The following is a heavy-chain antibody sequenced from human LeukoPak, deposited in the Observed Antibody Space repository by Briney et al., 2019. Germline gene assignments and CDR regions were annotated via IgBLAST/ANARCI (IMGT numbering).Heavy chain of an antibody. V-gene: IGHV1-69*13. CDR3: ARDNIRGGKGIAAAGGYY. CDR2: IIPIFDTT. J-gene: IGHJ4*02. CDR1: GGTFSSYA. D-gene: IGHD6-13*01. Sequence: ASVKVSCKASGGTFSSYAISWVRQAPGQGLEWMGGIIPIFDTTVYAQKFQGRVTVTADESTSTAYMDLSSLTSEDTAVYYCARDNIRGGKGIAAAGGYYWGQGTLVTVSS.